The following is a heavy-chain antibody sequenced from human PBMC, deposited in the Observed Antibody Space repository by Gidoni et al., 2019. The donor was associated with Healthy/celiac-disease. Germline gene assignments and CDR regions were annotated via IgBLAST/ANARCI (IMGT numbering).Heavy chain of an antibody. V-gene: IGHV3-23*01. CDR3: AKGGGSCCFDF. Sequence: EVQLLESGGGLVPPGGSQRLACAAYRFTFSNYAMNWVRKAPGKGLECVSVISGTGGSTYYADSVKGRFTISRDNSKNTLYLEMNILRAEDTAVYDCAKGGGSCCFDFWGQGTLVTVSS. J-gene: IGHJ4*02. CDR2: ISGTGGST. D-gene: IGHD2-15*01. CDR1: RFTFSNYA.